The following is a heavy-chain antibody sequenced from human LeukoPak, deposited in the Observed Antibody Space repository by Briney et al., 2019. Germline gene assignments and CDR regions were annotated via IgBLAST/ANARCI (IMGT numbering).Heavy chain of an antibody. CDR3: ARSIASGDYVDY. V-gene: IGHV4-30-4*01. CDR1: GVSISSGDYY. CDR2: IYYSAST. D-gene: IGHD4-17*01. Sequence: SETLSLTCTVSGVSISSGDYYWGWIRQPPGKGLEWIGYIYYSASTSYNPSLKSRVAISVDTSKNQFSLKLSSVTAADTAVYYCARSIASGDYVDYWGQGTLVTVSS. J-gene: IGHJ4*02.